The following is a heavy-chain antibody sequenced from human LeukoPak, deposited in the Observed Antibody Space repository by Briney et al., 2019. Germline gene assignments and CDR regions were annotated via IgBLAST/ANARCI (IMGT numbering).Heavy chain of an antibody. J-gene: IGHJ4*02. CDR1: GGTFSSYA. CDR2: IIPIFGTA. V-gene: IGHV1-69*05. CDR3: ARDLGYGYGYFDY. D-gene: IGHD5-18*01. Sequence: VKVSCKASGGTFSSYAISWVRQAPGQGLEWMGGIIPIFGTANYAQRFQGRVTITTDESTSTAYMELSSLRSEDTAVYYCARDLGYGYGYFDYWGQGTLVTVSS.